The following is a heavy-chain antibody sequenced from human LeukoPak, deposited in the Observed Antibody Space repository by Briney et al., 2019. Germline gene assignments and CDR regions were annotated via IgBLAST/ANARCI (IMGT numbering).Heavy chain of an antibody. J-gene: IGHJ4*02. CDR1: GYTFSDFG. Sequence: ASVKVSCETSGYTFSDFGMSWVRQAPGQGLEWMGWISAYNGDTNYAHNLQGRVTMTTDTSTSTAYMELTSLRSDDTAVYYCARGRPSDYWGQGTLVTVSS. V-gene: IGHV1-18*01. CDR3: ARGRPSDY. CDR2: ISAYNGDT.